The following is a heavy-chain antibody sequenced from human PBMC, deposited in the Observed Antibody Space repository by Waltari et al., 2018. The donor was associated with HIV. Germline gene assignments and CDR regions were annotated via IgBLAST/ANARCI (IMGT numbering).Heavy chain of an antibody. V-gene: IGHV4-34*01. J-gene: IGHJ4*02. Sequence: QVQLQQWGAGLLKPSETLSLTCAVYGGSFSGYYCSWISQPPGKGPEWIGEINHSGSTNDNPSRKCRVTISVDTSKNQFSLKLSSVTVADTAVYYCARGDIVATRALDYWGQGTLVTVSS. CDR3: ARGDIVATRALDY. D-gene: IGHD5-12*01. CDR1: GGSFSGYY. CDR2: INHSGST.